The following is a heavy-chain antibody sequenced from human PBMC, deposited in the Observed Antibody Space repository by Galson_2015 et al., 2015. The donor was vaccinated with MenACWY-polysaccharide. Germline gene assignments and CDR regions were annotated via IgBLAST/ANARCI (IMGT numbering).Heavy chain of an antibody. CDR2: ISRSSTYI. Sequence: SLRLSCAASGFTFSNYPMNWVRQAPGKGLEWVSSISRSSTYIYYIDSVKGRFTISRDNAKNSLYLQMTSLRAEDTAVYYCTTCAVVMPFDYWGQGILVTVSS. CDR1: GFTFSNYP. V-gene: IGHV3-21*01. J-gene: IGHJ4*02. CDR3: TTCAVVMPFDY. D-gene: IGHD3-22*01.